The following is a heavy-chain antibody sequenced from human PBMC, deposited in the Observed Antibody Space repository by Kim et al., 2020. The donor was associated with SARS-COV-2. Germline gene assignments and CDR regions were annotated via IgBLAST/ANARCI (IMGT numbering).Heavy chain of an antibody. CDR3: ARDYIPLVTDPNNWFDP. CDR1: GYTFTSYY. V-gene: IGHV1-46*01. CDR2: INPSGGST. Sequence: ASVKVSCKASGYTFTSYYMHWVRQAPGQGLEWMGIINPSGGSTSYAQKFQGRVTMTRDTSMSTVYMELSSLRSEDTAVYYCARDYIPLVTDPNNWFDPWGQGTLVTVSS. D-gene: IGHD2-21*02. J-gene: IGHJ5*02.